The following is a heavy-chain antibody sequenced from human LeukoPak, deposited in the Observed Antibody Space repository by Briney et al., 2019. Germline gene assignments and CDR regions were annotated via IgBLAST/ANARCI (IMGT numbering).Heavy chain of an antibody. CDR2: ISWNSGSI. V-gene: IGHV3-9*01. Sequence: PGRSLRLSCAASGLTFDDYAMHWVRQAPGKGLEWVSGISWNSGSIGYADSVKGRFTISRDNAKNSLYLQMNSLRAEDTALYYCAKSGVVVTYLYYFDYWGQGTLVTVSS. J-gene: IGHJ4*02. CDR1: GLTFDDYA. CDR3: AKSGVVVTYLYYFDY. D-gene: IGHD2-21*02.